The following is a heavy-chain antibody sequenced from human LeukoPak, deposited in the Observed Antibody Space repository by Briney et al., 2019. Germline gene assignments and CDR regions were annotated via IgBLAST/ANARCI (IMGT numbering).Heavy chain of an antibody. V-gene: IGHV1-2*06. J-gene: IGHJ6*03. CDR1: GYIFTDYY. CDR2: INPNSGGT. D-gene: IGHD6-19*01. Sequence: ASVKVSCKASGYIFTDYYMHWVRQAPGQELGWMGRINPNSGGTNYAQKFQGRVTVTRDTSISTAYMELSRLRSDDTAVYYCARDGEGYSSGWYLGYYYYYYMDVWGKGTTVTVSS. CDR3: ARDGEGYSSGWYLGYYYYYYMDV.